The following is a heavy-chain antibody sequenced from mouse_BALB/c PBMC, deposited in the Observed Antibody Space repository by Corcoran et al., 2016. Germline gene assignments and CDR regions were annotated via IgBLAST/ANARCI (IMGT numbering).Heavy chain of an antibody. CDR1: GFNIKDTY. Sequence: EVQLQQSGAELVKPGASVKLSCTASGFNIKDTYMHWVKQRPEQGLEWIGRIDPANGNTKYDPKFQGKATITADTSSNTAYLQLSSLTSEDTAVYYCASIRDGDYWGQGTTLTVSS. J-gene: IGHJ2*01. CDR2: IDPANGNT. CDR3: ASIRDGDY. V-gene: IGHV14-3*02.